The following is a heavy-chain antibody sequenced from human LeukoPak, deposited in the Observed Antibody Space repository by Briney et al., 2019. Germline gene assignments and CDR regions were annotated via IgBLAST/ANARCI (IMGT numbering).Heavy chain of an antibody. Sequence: ASVKVSCKASGGTFSSYAISWVRQAHGQGLEWMGRIIPILGIANYAQKFQGRVTITADKSTSTAYMELSSLRSEDTAVYYCAREEGYSYGYYYGMDVWGQGTTVTVSS. CDR1: GGTFSSYA. CDR2: IIPILGIA. J-gene: IGHJ6*02. CDR3: AREEGYSYGYYYGMDV. V-gene: IGHV1-69*04. D-gene: IGHD5-18*01.